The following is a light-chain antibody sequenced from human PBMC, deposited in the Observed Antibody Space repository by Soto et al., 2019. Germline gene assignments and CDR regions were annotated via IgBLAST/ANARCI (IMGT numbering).Light chain of an antibody. Sequence: EIVMTQSPATLSVSPGERATLSCRASQSLSTNVLWNQQKVGQPPRLLIYDASTRATGIPARFSGSGSGTDKTLNISSLQTEDFAFDYCLHNINGRSFGQGTVMAIK. CDR3: LHNINGRS. J-gene: IGKJ1*01. V-gene: IGKV3-15*01. CDR1: QSLSTN. CDR2: DAS.